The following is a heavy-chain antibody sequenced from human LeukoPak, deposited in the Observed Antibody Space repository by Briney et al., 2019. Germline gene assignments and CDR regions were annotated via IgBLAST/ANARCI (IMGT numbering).Heavy chain of an antibody. D-gene: IGHD3-3*01. J-gene: IGHJ4*02. CDR2: ISYDGSNK. CDR3: AREFSGGRVIMAHFDY. CDR1: GFTFSSYG. V-gene: IGHV3-30*03. Sequence: PGRSLRLSCAASGFTFSSYGMHWVRQAPGKGLEWVAVISYDGSNKYYADSVKGRFTISRDNSKNTLYLQMNSLRAEDTAVYYCAREFSGGRVIMAHFDYWGQGTLVTVSS.